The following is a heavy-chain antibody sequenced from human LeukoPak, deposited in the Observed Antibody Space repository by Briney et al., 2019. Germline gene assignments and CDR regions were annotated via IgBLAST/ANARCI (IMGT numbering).Heavy chain of an antibody. CDR2: INPSDGGT. Sequence: ASVKVSCKASGYTFTNNYMHWVRQAPGQGLEWMRIINPSDGGTNYAQKFQGRVTLTRDMSTSTVYMELSSLRSEDTAVYYCARDRGITVFGVVMDVWGKGTTVTVSS. V-gene: IGHV1-46*01. CDR3: ARDRGITVFGVVMDV. J-gene: IGHJ6*04. CDR1: GYTFTNNY. D-gene: IGHD3-3*01.